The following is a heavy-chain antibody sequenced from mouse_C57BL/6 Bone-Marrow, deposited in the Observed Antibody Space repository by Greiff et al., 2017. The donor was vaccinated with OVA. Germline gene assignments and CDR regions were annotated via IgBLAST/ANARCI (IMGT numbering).Heavy chain of an antibody. J-gene: IGHJ1*03. D-gene: IGHD2-2*01. V-gene: IGHV5-17*01. Sequence: EVKLVESGGGLVKPGGSLKLSCAASGFTFSDYGMHWVRQAPEKGLEWVAYISSGSSTIYYADTVKGRFPISRDNAKNTLFLQTTSLRSEDTAMYYCARWLPWYFDVWGTGTTVTVSS. CDR3: ARWLPWYFDV. CDR1: GFTFSDYG. CDR2: ISSGSSTI.